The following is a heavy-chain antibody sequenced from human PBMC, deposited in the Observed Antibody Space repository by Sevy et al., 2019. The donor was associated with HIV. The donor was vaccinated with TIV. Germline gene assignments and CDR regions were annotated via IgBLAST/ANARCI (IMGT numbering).Heavy chain of an antibody. Sequence: GGSLRLSCAASGFTFSIYWMTWVRQAPGKGLEWVANIKPDGSRKYYVDSVKGRFTISRDNAENSLYLQMNSLRAEDTAVYYCARAIALADSYWGQGIQVTVSS. CDR3: ARAIALADSY. D-gene: IGHD6-13*01. CDR2: IKPDGSRK. J-gene: IGHJ4*02. V-gene: IGHV3-7*01. CDR1: GFTFSIYW.